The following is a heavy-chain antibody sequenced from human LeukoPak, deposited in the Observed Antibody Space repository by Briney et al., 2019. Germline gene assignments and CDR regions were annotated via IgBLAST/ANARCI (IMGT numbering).Heavy chain of an antibody. CDR2: IIPIIGTA. Sequence: SVKVSCKASGGTFSSYAISWVRQAPGQGLEWMGGIIPIIGTANYAQKSLGRVTITADESTSTAYMELSSLRSEDTAVYYCALESPLLHFDYWGQGTLVTVSS. V-gene: IGHV1-69*13. CDR3: ALESPLLHFDY. CDR1: GGTFSSYA. D-gene: IGHD3-3*01. J-gene: IGHJ4*02.